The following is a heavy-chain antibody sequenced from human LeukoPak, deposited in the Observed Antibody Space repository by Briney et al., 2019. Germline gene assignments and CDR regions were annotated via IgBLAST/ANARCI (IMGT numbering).Heavy chain of an antibody. CDR1: GFTFSSYA. V-gene: IGHV3-64*01. J-gene: IGHJ4*02. CDR2: ISSNGGST. Sequence: PGGSLRLSCAASGFTFSSYAMHWVRQAPGKGLEYVSAISSNGGSTSYANSVKGRFTISRDNSKNTLYLQMGSLRAEDMAVYYCVIGARYYGSGNPIDYWGQGTLVTVSS. D-gene: IGHD3-10*01. CDR3: VIGARYYGSGNPIDY.